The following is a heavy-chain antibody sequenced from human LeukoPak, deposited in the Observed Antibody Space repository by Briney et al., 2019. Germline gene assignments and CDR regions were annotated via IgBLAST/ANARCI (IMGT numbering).Heavy chain of an antibody. Sequence: GGSLRLSCAASGFTFSSYAMSWVRQAPGKGLEWVPGISGSGGNTYYADSVKGRFTISRDNSKNTLYLQMSSLRAEDTAVYFCASFHYYGSGAYYLSYWGQGTLVTVSS. V-gene: IGHV3-23*01. D-gene: IGHD3-10*01. J-gene: IGHJ4*02. CDR2: ISGSGGNT. CDR1: GFTFSSYA. CDR3: ASFHYYGSGAYYLSY.